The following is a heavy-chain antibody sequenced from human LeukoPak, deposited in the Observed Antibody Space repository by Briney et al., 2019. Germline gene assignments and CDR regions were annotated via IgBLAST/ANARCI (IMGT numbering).Heavy chain of an antibody. Sequence: GGSLRPSCAASGFTFSSYSMNWVRQAPGKGLGWVSYISSSSSTIYYADSVKGRFTISRDNAKNSLYPQMNSLRAEDTAVYYCARDSLVRGLPPWYYYYGMDVWGQGTTVTVSS. CDR3: ARDSLVRGLPPWYYYYGMDV. D-gene: IGHD3-10*01. J-gene: IGHJ6*02. CDR1: GFTFSSYS. V-gene: IGHV3-48*01. CDR2: ISSSSSTI.